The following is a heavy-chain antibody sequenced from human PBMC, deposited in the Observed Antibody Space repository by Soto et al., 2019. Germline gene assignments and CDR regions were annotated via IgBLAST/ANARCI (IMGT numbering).Heavy chain of an antibody. J-gene: IGHJ4*02. Sequence: QVQLQESGPGLVKPSGTLSLTCAVYGDSITSGRWWTWVRQPPGKGLEWIGEIYHNGDNNYNTSRKSRFTISVDKSKNQCSLKLNSVTAADTAIYYCGDPPSAFWGQGTLVTVSS. CDR1: GDSITSGRW. CDR2: IYHNGDN. V-gene: IGHV4-4*02. CDR3: GDPPSAF. D-gene: IGHD6-19*01.